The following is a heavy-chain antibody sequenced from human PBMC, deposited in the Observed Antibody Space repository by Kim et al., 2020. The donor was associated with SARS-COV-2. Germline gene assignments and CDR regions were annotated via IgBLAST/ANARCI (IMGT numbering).Heavy chain of an antibody. D-gene: IGHD2-2*01. CDR3: ARDAWVDCGRTSGFDY. CDR2: INTQTGSP. Sequence: ASVKVSCKASGYKFNTYALNWLRQAPGQGLEWVGWINTQTGSPTYARAFTGRFVFSLDTSVTTAYLQIINLEAADSAVYYCARDAWVDCGRTSGFDYWGQGSLVTVSS. CDR1: GYKFNTYA. J-gene: IGHJ4*02. V-gene: IGHV7-4-1*02.